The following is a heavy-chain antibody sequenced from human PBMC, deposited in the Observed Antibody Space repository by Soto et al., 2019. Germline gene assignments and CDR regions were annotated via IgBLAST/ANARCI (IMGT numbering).Heavy chain of an antibody. D-gene: IGHD6-13*01. V-gene: IGHV4-34*01. Sequence: SETLSLTCAVYGGSFSGYYWSWIRQPPGKGLEWIGEINHSGSTNYNPSLKSRVTISVDTSKNQFSLKLSSVTAADTAVYYCALSSWYEGTFDYWGQGTLVTVSS. CDR1: GGSFSGYY. CDR3: ALSSWYEGTFDY. J-gene: IGHJ4*02. CDR2: INHSGST.